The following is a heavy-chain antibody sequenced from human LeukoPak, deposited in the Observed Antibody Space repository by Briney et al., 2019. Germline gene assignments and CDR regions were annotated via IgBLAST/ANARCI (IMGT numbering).Heavy chain of an antibody. J-gene: IGHJ2*01. CDR1: GLTFRSYD. V-gene: IGHV3-13*01. CDR3: ARAAYSSTWYSRYFDL. D-gene: IGHD6-13*01. Sequence: GGSLRLSCAASGLTFRSYDMHWVRQATGKGLEWVSGIGTAGEIYYPGSVKGRFTISRENAKNSLYLQMNSLRAGDTAVYYCARAAYSSTWYSRYFDLWGRGTLVTVSS. CDR2: IGTAGEI.